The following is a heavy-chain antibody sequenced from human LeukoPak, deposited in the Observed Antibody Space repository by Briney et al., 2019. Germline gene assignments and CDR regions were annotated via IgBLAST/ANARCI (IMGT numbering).Heavy chain of an antibody. V-gene: IGHV3-21*01. CDR2: ISSSSSYI. J-gene: IGHJ2*01. D-gene: IGHD6-19*01. CDR1: GFTFSSYW. Sequence: GGSLRLSCAVSGFTFSSYWMSWVRQAPGKGLEWVSSISSSSSYIYYADSVKGRFTISRDNSKKSLYLQMNSLRAEDTAVYYCVRDLGSSGWGRRYWYFDLWGRRTLVTVCS. CDR3: VRDLGSSGWGRRYWYFDL.